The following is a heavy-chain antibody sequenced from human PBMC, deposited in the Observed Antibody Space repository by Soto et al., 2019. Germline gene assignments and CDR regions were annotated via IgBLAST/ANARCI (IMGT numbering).Heavy chain of an antibody. D-gene: IGHD7-27*01. Sequence: PSETMSVTCTVAGGSITSDDSCWSWIRQPPGEGLEWIGHIFDSGTTYTNPSLRSQVAISLDTSKNHFSLTLSSVTAADTAVYYCARGPSGDKVHYWGQGALVTVSS. CDR1: GGSITSDDSC. V-gene: IGHV4-30-4*01. CDR2: IFDSGTT. CDR3: ARGPSGDKVHY. J-gene: IGHJ4*02.